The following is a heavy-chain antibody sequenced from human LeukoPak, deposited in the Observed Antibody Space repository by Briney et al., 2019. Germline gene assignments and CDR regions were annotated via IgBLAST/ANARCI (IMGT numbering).Heavy chain of an antibody. D-gene: IGHD6-19*01. Sequence: ASVKVILMTSGYTYTGYHMHEVRQAPGHGLEWMGCINHNSGGTNKAQKFQGRVTVTRDTSISTAYMGLSRLRSVDTAVYYCAGSIAVAGTPGFDYWGQGTLVTVPS. CDR1: GYTYTGYH. V-gene: IGHV1-2*02. CDR2: INHNSGGT. CDR3: AGSIAVAGTPGFDY. J-gene: IGHJ4*02.